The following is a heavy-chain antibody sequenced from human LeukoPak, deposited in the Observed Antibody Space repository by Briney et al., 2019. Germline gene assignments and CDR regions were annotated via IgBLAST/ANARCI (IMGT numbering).Heavy chain of an antibody. J-gene: IGHJ4*02. Sequence: GWSLRLSCGTSGFIFRTYAMTWVRQAPGKGLEWVSTITDIGDRAFYIDSVRGRFTISRDDSKNTLYLQMNSLRAEDTAVYYCTKDQDFRLGSMDHWGQGTLVTVSS. V-gene: IGHV3-23*01. CDR3: TKDQDFRLGSMDH. CDR1: GFIFRTYA. CDR2: ITDIGDRA. D-gene: IGHD7-27*01.